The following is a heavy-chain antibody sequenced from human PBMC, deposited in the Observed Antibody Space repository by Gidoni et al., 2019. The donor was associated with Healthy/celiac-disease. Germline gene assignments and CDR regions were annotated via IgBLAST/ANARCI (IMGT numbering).Heavy chain of an antibody. V-gene: IGHV4-59*01. CDR1: GGLISSYY. CDR2: IYYSGST. Sequence: QVQLQASCSGLVKPSETLSLTCTVSGGLISSYYWSWLRQPPGKGLEWIGYIYYSGSTNYNPSLKSRVTISVDTSKNQFSLKLSSVTAADTAVYYCARDLLIAARPSYYYYGMDVWGQGTTVTVSS. J-gene: IGHJ6*02. D-gene: IGHD6-6*01. CDR3: ARDLLIAARPSYYYYGMDV.